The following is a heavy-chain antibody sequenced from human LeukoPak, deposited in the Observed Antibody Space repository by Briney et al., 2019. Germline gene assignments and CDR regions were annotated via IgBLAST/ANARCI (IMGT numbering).Heavy chain of an antibody. CDR3: ARREGGLWFGEFDY. Sequence: SETLSLTCTVSGGSISSYYWSWIRQPPGKGLEWIGYIYYSGSTNYNPSLKSRVTISVDTSKNQFSLKLSSVTAADTAVYYCARREGGLWFGEFDYWGQGTLVTVSS. J-gene: IGHJ4*02. D-gene: IGHD3-10*01. V-gene: IGHV4-59*08. CDR2: IYYSGST. CDR1: GGSISSYY.